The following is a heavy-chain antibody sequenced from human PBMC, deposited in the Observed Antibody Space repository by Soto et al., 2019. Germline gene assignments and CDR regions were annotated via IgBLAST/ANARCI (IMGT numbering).Heavy chain of an antibody. Sequence: SETLSLTCAVYGGSFSGYYWSWIRQPPGKGLEWIGEINHSGSTNYNPSLKSRVTISVDTSKNQFSLKLSSVTAADTAVYYCAIGRGDYYNYYYYMDVWGKGTTVTVSS. CDR1: GGSFSGYY. CDR2: INHSGST. CDR3: AIGRGDYYNYYYYMDV. V-gene: IGHV4-34*01. J-gene: IGHJ6*03. D-gene: IGHD3-16*01.